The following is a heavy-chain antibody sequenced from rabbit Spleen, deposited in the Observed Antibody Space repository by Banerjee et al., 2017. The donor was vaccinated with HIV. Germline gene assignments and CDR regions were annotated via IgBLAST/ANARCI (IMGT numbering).Heavy chain of an antibody. J-gene: IGHJ6*01. Sequence: QEQLVESGGGLVQPEGSLTLTCTASGFSFSGGYDMCWVRQAPGKGLEWIACIYAGSSGSTYSATWAKGRFTISKTSSTTVTLQMTSLTAADTATYFCARDAGTSFSTYGMDLWGPGTLVTVS. CDR2: IYAGSSGST. V-gene: IGHV1S45*01. D-gene: IGHD8-1*01. CDR3: ARDAGTSFSTYGMDL. CDR1: GFSFSGGYD.